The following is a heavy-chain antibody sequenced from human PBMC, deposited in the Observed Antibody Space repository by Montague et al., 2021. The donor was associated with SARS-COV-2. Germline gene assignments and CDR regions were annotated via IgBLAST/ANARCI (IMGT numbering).Heavy chain of an antibody. V-gene: IGHV4-61*08. CDR2: IYNTGRT. Sequence: SETLSLTCTVSGGSVTSGDYYWTRIRQPPGKGLEWIGYIYNTGRTNYNPSLKSRVTISMDTSKNQFSLKVDSVSAADTAVYYCATEMPAYDVFDTWGQGTMVTVSS. CDR3: ATEMPAYDVFDT. J-gene: IGHJ3*02. D-gene: IGHD2-2*01. CDR1: GGSVTSGDYY.